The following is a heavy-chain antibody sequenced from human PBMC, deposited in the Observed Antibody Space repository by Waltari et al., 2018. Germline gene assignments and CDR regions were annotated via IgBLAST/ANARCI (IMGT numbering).Heavy chain of an antibody. CDR1: GFTFSSYG. V-gene: IGHV3-33*01. D-gene: IGHD6-6*01. CDR2: IWYDGSKK. CDR3: ARDSSSSLTPYYFDY. Sequence: QVQLVESGGGVVQPGRSLRLSCAASGFTFSSYGMHWVRQAPGKGLEGGAVIWYDGSKKYYADSVKGRFTISRDNSKNTLYLQMNSLRAEDTAVYYCARDSSSSLTPYYFDYWGQGTLVTVSS. J-gene: IGHJ4*02.